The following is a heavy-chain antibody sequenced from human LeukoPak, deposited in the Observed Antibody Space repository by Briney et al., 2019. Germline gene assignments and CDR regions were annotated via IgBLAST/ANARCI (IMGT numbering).Heavy chain of an antibody. V-gene: IGHV1-2*02. Sequence: ASVKVSCKASGYTFTGYYLHWVRQAPGQALEWMGWMNPNTGATMYAQKFQDRVSMSRDTSSSTAYMDLTSLRSDDTAVYFCARDRVGSGWPRPYYFEFWGQGTLVTVSS. J-gene: IGHJ4*02. D-gene: IGHD6-19*01. CDR2: MNPNTGAT. CDR3: ARDRVGSGWPRPYYFEF. CDR1: GYTFTGYY.